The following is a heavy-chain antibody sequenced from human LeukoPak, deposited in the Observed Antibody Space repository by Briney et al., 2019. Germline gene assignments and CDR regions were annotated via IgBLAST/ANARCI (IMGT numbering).Heavy chain of an antibody. Sequence: SETLSLTCTVSGGSISSSDYYWGWIRQPPGKGLELLVSIYYSGNTYYNPSLKSRVTISVDTSKNQFSLRLSFVTAADTAVYYCARYPTAMVSFDYWGQGTLVPVSS. V-gene: IGHV4-39*01. CDR1: GGSISSSDYY. CDR3: ARYPTAMVSFDY. J-gene: IGHJ4*02. D-gene: IGHD5-18*01. CDR2: IYYSGNT.